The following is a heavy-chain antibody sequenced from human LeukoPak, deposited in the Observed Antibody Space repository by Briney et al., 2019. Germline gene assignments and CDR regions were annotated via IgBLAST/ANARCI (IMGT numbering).Heavy chain of an antibody. CDR2: ISAYNGNT. V-gene: IGHV1-18*01. D-gene: IGHD3-10*01. J-gene: IGHJ4*02. Sequence: ASVKVSCKASGYTFTSCGISWVRQAPGQGLEWMGWISAYNGNTNYVQKLQGRVTMTTDTSTSTAYMELRSLRSDDTAVYYCARQRSIGTGNYYTGYWGQGTLVTVSS. CDR1: GYTFTSCG. CDR3: ARQRSIGTGNYYTGY.